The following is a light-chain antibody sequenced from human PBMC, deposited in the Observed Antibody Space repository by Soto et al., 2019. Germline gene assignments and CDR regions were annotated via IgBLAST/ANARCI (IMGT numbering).Light chain of an antibody. CDR3: GTWDNSLSADV. CDR1: SSDIGNNY. Sequence: QSVLTQPPSVSAAPGQKVTISCFGSSSDIGNNYVSWYQHLPGTAPKLLIYETNKRHSGIPDRFSGSKSGTSATLDITGLQAGDEADYYCGTWDNSLSADVFGTGTKV. J-gene: IGLJ1*01. V-gene: IGLV1-51*02. CDR2: ETN.